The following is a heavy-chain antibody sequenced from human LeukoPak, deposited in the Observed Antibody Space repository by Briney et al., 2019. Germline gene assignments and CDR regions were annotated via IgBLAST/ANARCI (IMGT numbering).Heavy chain of an antibody. J-gene: IGHJ4*02. Sequence: ASVKVSCKAPGYIFTDYGITWVRQAPGQGLEWMGRISAYNGNTNYAQKFQDRVTMTTDTTTSTAYMELRSLRSDDTAVYYCARRGDPDYGGKVSLDWGQGTLVTVSS. CDR3: ARRGDPDYGGKVSLD. D-gene: IGHD4-23*01. V-gene: IGHV1-18*01. CDR2: ISAYNGNT. CDR1: GYIFTDYG.